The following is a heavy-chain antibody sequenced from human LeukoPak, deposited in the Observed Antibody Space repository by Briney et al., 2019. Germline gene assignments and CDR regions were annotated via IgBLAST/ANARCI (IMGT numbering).Heavy chain of an antibody. V-gene: IGHV3-74*01. J-gene: IGHJ3*02. CDR1: GFTFSSYW. CDR3: ARALPFDAFDI. Sequence: GGSLRLSCAASGFTFSSYWMHWVRQAPGKGLVWVSRINSDGSSTTYADSVKGRFTISRDNAKNTLYLQMNSLRAEDTAVYYCARALPFDAFDIWGQGTMVTVSS. D-gene: IGHD3-3*01. CDR2: INSDGSST.